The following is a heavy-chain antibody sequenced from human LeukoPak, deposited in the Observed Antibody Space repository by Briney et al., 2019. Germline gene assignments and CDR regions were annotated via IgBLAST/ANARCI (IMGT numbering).Heavy chain of an antibody. CDR1: GFTFSSYA. V-gene: IGHV3-30-3*01. J-gene: IGHJ4*02. D-gene: IGHD3-22*01. Sequence: GGSLRLSCAASGFTFSSYAMHWVRQAPGKGLEWVAVISYDGSNKYYADSVKGRFTISRDNSKNTLYLQMNSLRAEDTAVYYCASRTYYYDSSGSDYWGQGTLVTVSS. CDR2: ISYDGSNK. CDR3: ASRTYYYDSSGSDY.